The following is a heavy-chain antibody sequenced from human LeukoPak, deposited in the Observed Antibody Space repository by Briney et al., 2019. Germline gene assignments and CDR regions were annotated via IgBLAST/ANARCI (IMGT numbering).Heavy chain of an antibody. D-gene: IGHD4-11*01. Sequence: GGSLRLSCAASGFIVSNNYMNWVRQAPGKGLQWVSTISDGSRNTHYADSVNGRFTISRDDFLNVVYLQMNSLTVEDTAVYYCTTRLQHHFDYWGQGTQVTVSS. J-gene: IGHJ4*02. CDR3: TTRLQHHFDY. V-gene: IGHV3-53*01. CDR1: GFIVSNNY. CDR2: ISDGSRNT.